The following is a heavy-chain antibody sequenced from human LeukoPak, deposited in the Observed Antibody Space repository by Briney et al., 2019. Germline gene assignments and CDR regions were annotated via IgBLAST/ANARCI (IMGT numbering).Heavy chain of an antibody. CDR3: ARDLRLNYYGMDV. V-gene: IGHV1-69*04. CDR1: GGTFSSYA. D-gene: IGHD3-16*01. CDR2: IIPILGIA. J-gene: IGHJ6*02. Sequence: SVKVSCKASGGTFSSYAISWVRQAPGQGLEWMGRIIPILGIANYAQKFQGRVTITADKSTSTAYMELRSLRSDDTAVYYCARDLRLNYYGMDVWGQGTTVTVSS.